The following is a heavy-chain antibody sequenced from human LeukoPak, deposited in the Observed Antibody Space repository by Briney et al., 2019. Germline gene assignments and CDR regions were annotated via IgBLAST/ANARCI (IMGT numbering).Heavy chain of an antibody. J-gene: IGHJ6*02. CDR2: ITTSGTYI. Sequence: GGSLRLSCAASGFTFTRFNMNWVRQAPGKELELVSSITTSGTYIYYAYSVKGRFTISRDNAKNSLYLQMNSLRVEDTAVYYCARPFYYDSNGGEGMDVWGQGTTVTVSS. CDR1: GFTFTRFN. V-gene: IGHV3-21*06. D-gene: IGHD3-22*01. CDR3: ARPFYYDSNGGEGMDV.